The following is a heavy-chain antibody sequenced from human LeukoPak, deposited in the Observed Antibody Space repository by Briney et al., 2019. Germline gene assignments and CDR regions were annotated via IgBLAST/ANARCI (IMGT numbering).Heavy chain of an antibody. CDR1: GGSISSYY. CDR2: IYHSGST. D-gene: IGHD3-22*01. CDR3: ARVWGVTDFYDSRGAFDI. Sequence: SETLSLTCTVSGGSISSYYWSWIRQPPGKGLEWIGSIYHSGSTYYNPSLKSRVTISVDTSKNQFSLKLNSVTAADTAVYYCARVWGVTDFYDSRGAFDIWGQGTMVTVSS. J-gene: IGHJ3*02. V-gene: IGHV4-59*01.